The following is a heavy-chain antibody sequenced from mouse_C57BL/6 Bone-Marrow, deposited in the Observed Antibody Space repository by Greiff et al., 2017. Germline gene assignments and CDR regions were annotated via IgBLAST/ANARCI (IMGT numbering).Heavy chain of an antibody. CDR1: GFTFSSYG. CDR3: ARHVIYYGSFYYFDY. D-gene: IGHD1-1*01. CDR2: ISSGGSYT. Sequence: EVKVVESGGDLVKPGGSLKLSCAASGFTFSSYGMSWVRQTPDKRLAWVATISSGGSYTYYPDSVKGRFTISRDNAKNTLYLQMSSLKSEDTAMYYCARHVIYYGSFYYFDYWGQGTTLTVSS. V-gene: IGHV5-6*01. J-gene: IGHJ2*01.